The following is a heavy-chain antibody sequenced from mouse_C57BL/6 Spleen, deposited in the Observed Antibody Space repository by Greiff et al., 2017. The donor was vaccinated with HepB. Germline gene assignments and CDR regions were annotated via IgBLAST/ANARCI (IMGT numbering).Heavy chain of an antibody. CDR1: GFNIKNTY. CDR2: IDPANGNT. J-gene: IGHJ4*01. CDR3: AREGPYYGSSLYYAMDY. D-gene: IGHD1-1*01. V-gene: IGHV14-3*01. Sequence: DVQLQESVAELVRPGASVKLSCTASGFNIKNTYMHWVKQRPEQGLEWIGRIDPANGNTKYAPKFQGKATITADTSSNTAYLQLSSLTSEDTAIYYCAREGPYYGSSLYYAMDYWGQGTSVTVSS.